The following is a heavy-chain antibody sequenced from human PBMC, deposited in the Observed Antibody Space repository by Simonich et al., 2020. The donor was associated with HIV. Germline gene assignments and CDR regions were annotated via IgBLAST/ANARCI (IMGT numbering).Heavy chain of an antibody. CDR2: ISRTSSNK. Sequence: EVQLVESGGGLVKPGGSLRLSCAASGFTFSSFSMNWVRQAQGKEQEWVSSISRTSSNKYYADSVNDRFTTSRDNAKNSLYLQMNSLRAEDTAVYYCARDPGASWWANYYYYMDVWGKGTTVTVSS. J-gene: IGHJ6*03. V-gene: IGHV3-21*01. D-gene: IGHD2-15*01. CDR3: ARDPGASWWANYYYYMDV. CDR1: GFTFSSFS.